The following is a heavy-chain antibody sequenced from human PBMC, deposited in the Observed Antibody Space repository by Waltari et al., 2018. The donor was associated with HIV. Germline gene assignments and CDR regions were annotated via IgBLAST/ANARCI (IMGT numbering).Heavy chain of an antibody. J-gene: IGHJ4*02. Sequence: QVQLEESGGGVVQHGRSLRLSCAASGFTFSSYAIHWVRQAPGKGLEWVAVISYDGTDKYYADSVKGRFSISRDNSKDTVSLQMNSLRAEDTAVYYCARDARWPFHYFDYWGQGTLVTVSS. D-gene: IGHD2-15*01. CDR2: ISYDGTDK. CDR3: ARDARWPFHYFDY. V-gene: IGHV3-30*01. CDR1: GFTFSSYA.